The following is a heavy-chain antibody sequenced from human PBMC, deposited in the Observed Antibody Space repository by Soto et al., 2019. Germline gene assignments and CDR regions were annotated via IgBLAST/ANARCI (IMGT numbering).Heavy chain of an antibody. CDR3: ARESGGYDSSTRYGLDV. V-gene: IGHV4-31*03. CDR2: IYYSGIT. D-gene: IGHD6-25*01. Sequence: SATLSLTCSVSGGSISGVVHYWTWIRQQPGKGLEWIGYIYYSGITDYNPSLKSRVTISVDRSKNQFSLNLSSVTAADTAIYYCARESGGYDSSTRYGLDVWGQGTTVTVSS. J-gene: IGHJ6*02. CDR1: GGSISGVVHY.